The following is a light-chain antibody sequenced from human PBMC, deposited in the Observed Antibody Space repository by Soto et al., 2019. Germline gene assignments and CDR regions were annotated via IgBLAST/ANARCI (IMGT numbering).Light chain of an antibody. J-gene: IGLJ1*01. CDR2: EVS. CDR3: SSYTNTRTLIV. Sequence: QSALTQPASVSGSPGQSITISCTGSSSDIGSSRYVSWYQQHPGKAPKLMISEVSHRPSGVSNRFSGSKSDNTASLTISGLQPEDEADYYCSSYTNTRTLIVFGTGTKLTVL. V-gene: IGLV2-14*01. CDR1: SSDIGSSRY.